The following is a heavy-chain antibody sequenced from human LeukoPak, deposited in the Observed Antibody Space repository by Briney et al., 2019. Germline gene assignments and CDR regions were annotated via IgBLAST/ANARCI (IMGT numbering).Heavy chain of an antibody. D-gene: IGHD3-22*01. J-gene: IGHJ5*02. V-gene: IGHV3-7*01. CDR3: AQEHVDSSGYYYVPNWFDP. CDR2: IKQYRSAK. Sequence: GGSLRLSCTASGFTFSSYWMSWVRQAPGKGLEWVANIKQYRSAKYYVDSVKDRFTISRDNAKNSLYLQMNSLRAEDTAVYYCAQEHVDSSGYYYVPNWFDPWGQGTLVIVSS. CDR1: GFTFSSYW.